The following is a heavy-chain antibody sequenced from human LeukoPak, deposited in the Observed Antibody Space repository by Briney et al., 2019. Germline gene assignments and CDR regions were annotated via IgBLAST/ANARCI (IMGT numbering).Heavy chain of an antibody. Sequence: GGSLRLSCAASGFTFSSYAMSWVRQAPGKGLEWVSAISGSGGSTYYADSVKGRFTISRDNSKNTLYLQMNSLRAEDTAVYYCAKVSRVVMAGYSDYWGQGTLVTVSS. CDR3: AKVSRVVMAGYSDY. CDR1: GFTFSSYA. J-gene: IGHJ4*02. CDR2: ISGSGGST. D-gene: IGHD3-3*01. V-gene: IGHV3-23*01.